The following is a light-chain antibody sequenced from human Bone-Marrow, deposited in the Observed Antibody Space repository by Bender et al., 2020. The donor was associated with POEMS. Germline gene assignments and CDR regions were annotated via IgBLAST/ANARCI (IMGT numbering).Light chain of an antibody. CDR3: QSYDISLSGWV. J-gene: IGLJ3*02. CDR2: NNE. V-gene: IGLV1-40*01. Sequence: QSVLTQPPSVSGAPGQTVTISCTGTSSNMGAGYGVNWYQQLPGTAPKLLIYNNENRPSGVPDRISGSKSGTSASLAITGLQAEDEAEYYCQSYDISLSGWVFGGGTKLTAL. CDR1: SSNMGAGYG.